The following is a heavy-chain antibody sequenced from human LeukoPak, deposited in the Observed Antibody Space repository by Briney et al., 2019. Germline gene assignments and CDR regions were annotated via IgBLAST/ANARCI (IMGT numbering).Heavy chain of an antibody. CDR1: GYTFTGYY. D-gene: IGHD6-6*01. J-gene: IGHJ4*02. V-gene: IGHV1-2*02. CDR2: INPNSGGT. Sequence: GASVKVSCKASGYTFTGYYIHWVRQAPGQGLEWMGWINPNSGGTNYAQRFQGRVTMTRDTSISTAYMELSSLRSDDRALYFCAREHSSSSGKVFDYWGQGTLVTVSS. CDR3: AREHSSSSGKVFDY.